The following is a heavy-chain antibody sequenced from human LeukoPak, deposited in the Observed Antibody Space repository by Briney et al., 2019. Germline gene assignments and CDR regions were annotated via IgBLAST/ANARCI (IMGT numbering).Heavy chain of an antibody. J-gene: IGHJ4*02. V-gene: IGHV3-7*01. CDR3: ARNRATNDY. CDR1: GFTFSTYS. CDR2: MKDDGNEI. Sequence: GGSLRLSCAASGFTFSTYSMTWVRQGPGKGLEWVASMKDDGNEIQYVDSVKGRFTISRDNAKNSLYLQMNNQRAEDTAVYYCARNRATNDYWGQGTLVTVSS. D-gene: IGHD1-26*01.